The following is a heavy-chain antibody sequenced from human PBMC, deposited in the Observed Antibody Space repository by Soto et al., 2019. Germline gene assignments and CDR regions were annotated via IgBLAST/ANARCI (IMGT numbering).Heavy chain of an antibody. J-gene: IGHJ4*02. CDR2: IFYSGST. CDR1: GGSISSSSYY. CDR3: ARAPSRPLFDY. D-gene: IGHD6-13*01. V-gene: IGHV4-39*07. Sequence: SETLSLTCTVSGGSISSSSYYWGWIRQPPGKGLEWIGSIFYSGSTYYNPSLKSRVTISVDTSKNQFSLKLSSVTAADTAVYYCARAPSRPLFDYWGQGTLVTVSS.